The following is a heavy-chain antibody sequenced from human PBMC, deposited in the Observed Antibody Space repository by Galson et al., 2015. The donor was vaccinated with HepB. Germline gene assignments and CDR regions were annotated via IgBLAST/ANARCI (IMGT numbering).Heavy chain of an antibody. CDR3: AKDVNRESAYSSPQAYAFDI. J-gene: IGHJ3*02. D-gene: IGHD6-19*01. Sequence: SLRLSCAASGFTFSSYAMSWVRQAPGKGLEWVSAISGSGGNTYYADSVKGRFTISRDNSKKTLYLQMNSLRAEDTAVYHCAKDVNRESAYSSPQAYAFDIWGQGTMVTVSS. V-gene: IGHV3-23*01. CDR1: GFTFSSYA. CDR2: ISGSGGNT.